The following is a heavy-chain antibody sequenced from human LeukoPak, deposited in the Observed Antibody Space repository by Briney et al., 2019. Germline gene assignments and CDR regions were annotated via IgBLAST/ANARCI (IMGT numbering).Heavy chain of an antibody. D-gene: IGHD3-10*01. V-gene: IGHV3-30*18. CDR2: ISYDGSNK. CDR3: AKNYGSGSPHFDY. J-gene: IGHJ4*02. CDR1: GFTFSSYG. Sequence: PGGPLRLSCAASGFTFSSYGMPWVRQAPAKGLEWVAIISYDGSNKYYADSVKGRSTISRDNSKNTLYLQMNSLRAEDTAVYYCAKNYGSGSPHFDYWGQGTLVTVSS.